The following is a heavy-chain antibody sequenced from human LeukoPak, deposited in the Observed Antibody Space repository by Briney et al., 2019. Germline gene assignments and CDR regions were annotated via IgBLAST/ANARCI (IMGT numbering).Heavy chain of an antibody. CDR2: ISSSGSTK. CDR3: ARELERSGFDP. Sequence: GGSLRLSRAATGFTFSSYEMNWVRQAPGKGLEWVSYISSSGSTKDYADSVKGRFTISRDNAKNSLYLQMNSLRAEDTGVYYCARELERSGFDPWGQGTLVTVSS. CDR1: GFTFSSYE. J-gene: IGHJ5*02. D-gene: IGHD6-19*01. V-gene: IGHV3-48*03.